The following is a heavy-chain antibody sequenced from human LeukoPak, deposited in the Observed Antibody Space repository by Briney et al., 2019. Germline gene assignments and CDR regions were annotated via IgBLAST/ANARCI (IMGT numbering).Heavy chain of an antibody. V-gene: IGHV3-21*01. CDR1: GFTFSSYS. Sequence: GGSLGLSCAASGFTFSSYSMNWVRQAPGKGLEWVSSISSSSSYIYYADSVKGRFTISRDNAKNSLYLQMNSLRAEDTAVYYCARGHSSSWYHDAFDIWGQGTMVTVSS. D-gene: IGHD6-13*01. CDR3: ARGHSSSWYHDAFDI. J-gene: IGHJ3*02. CDR2: ISSSSSYI.